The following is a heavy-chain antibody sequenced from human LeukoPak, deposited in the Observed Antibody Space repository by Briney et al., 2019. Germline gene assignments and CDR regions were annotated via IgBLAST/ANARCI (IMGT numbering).Heavy chain of an antibody. V-gene: IGHV1-69*05. J-gene: IGHJ4*02. Sequence: SVKVSCKASGGTFSSYAISWVRQAPGQGLEWMGRIIPIFGTANYAQKFQGRVTITTDESTSTAYMELSSLRSEDAAVYYCARERYYDSSGYYFFDYWGQGTLVTVSS. CDR3: ARERYYDSSGYYFFDY. CDR1: GGTFSSYA. CDR2: IIPIFGTA. D-gene: IGHD3-22*01.